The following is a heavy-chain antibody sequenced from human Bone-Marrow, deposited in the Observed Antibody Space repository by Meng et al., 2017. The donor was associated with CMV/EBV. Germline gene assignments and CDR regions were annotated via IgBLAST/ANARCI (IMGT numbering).Heavy chain of an antibody. V-gene: IGHV1-2*02. CDR1: EYTFIDHH. Sequence: ASVKVSCKASEYTFIDHHMHWVRQAPGQGLEWMGWINPNSGGTNYAQKFQGRVTMTRDTSISTAYMELSRLRSDDTAVYYCARRSWDAFDIWGQGTMVTV. J-gene: IGHJ3*02. CDR3: ARRSWDAFDI. D-gene: IGHD3-16*02. CDR2: INPNSGGT.